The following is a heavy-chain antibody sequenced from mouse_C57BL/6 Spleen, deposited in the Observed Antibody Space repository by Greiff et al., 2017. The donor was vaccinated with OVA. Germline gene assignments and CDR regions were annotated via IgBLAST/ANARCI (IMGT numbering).Heavy chain of an antibody. J-gene: IGHJ4*01. D-gene: IGHD2-5*01. CDR2: IYPGSGNT. CDR3: ARDYYSNPYAMDY. Sequence: VQLQQSGAELVRPGASVKLSCKASGYTFTDYYINWVKQRPGQGLEWIARIYPGSGNTYYNEKFKGKATLTAEKSSSTAYMQLSSLTSEDSAVYFCARDYYSNPYAMDYWGQGTSVTVSS. V-gene: IGHV1-76*01. CDR1: GYTFTDYY.